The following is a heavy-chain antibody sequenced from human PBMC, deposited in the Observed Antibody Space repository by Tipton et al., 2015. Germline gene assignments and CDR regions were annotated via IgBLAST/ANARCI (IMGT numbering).Heavy chain of an antibody. J-gene: IGHJ4*02. CDR1: GFTFEDYA. D-gene: IGHD1-26*01. CDR2: LSGSGGST. V-gene: IGHV3-23*01. Sequence: GSLRLSCVGSGFTFEDYAMHWVRQAPGKGLEWVSGLSGSGGSTYFADSVKGRFTISRDNSKNKVYLHMDSLRVEDAAIYYCAKSDQWDLPGYFDYWGQGTLVSVSS. CDR3: AKSDQWDLPGYFDY.